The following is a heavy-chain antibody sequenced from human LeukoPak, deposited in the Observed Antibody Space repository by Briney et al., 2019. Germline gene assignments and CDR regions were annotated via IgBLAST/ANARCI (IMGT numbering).Heavy chain of an antibody. CDR2: INGNSGGT. CDR3: ARGSGRYSGAFDI. Sequence: GASVKVSCKASGYTFTGYYMRWVRQAPGQGLEWMGWINGNSGGTNYAQKFQGRVTMTQDTSIITAYMELSSLRSDDTAVYYCARGSGRYSGAFDIWGLGTMVTVSS. J-gene: IGHJ3*02. V-gene: IGHV1-2*02. CDR1: GYTFTGYY. D-gene: IGHD1-26*01.